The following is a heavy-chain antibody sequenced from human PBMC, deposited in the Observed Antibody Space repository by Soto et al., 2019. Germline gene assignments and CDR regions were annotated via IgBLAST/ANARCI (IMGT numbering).Heavy chain of an antibody. CDR2: ISAYNGNT. CDR1: GYTFTSYG. CDR3: ARDDTIFGVVIRFDP. J-gene: IGHJ5*02. Sequence: ASVKVSCKASGYTFTSYGISWVRQAPGQGLEWMGWISAYNGNTNYAQKLQGRVTMTTDTSTSTAYTELRSLRSDDTAVYYCARDDTIFGVVIRFDPWGQGTLVTVSS. D-gene: IGHD3-3*01. V-gene: IGHV1-18*01.